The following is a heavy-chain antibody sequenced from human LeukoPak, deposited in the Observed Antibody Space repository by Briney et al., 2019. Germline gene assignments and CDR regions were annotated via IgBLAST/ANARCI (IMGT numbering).Heavy chain of an antibody. CDR3: ARAPRTSSSSAYYYMDV. D-gene: IGHD6-6*01. V-gene: IGHV1-69*05. J-gene: IGHJ6*03. CDR2: IIPIFGTA. CDR1: GGTFSSYA. Sequence: SVKVSCKASGGTFSSYAISRVRQAPGQGLEWMGGIIPIFGTANYAQKFQGRVTITTDESTSTAYMELSSLRSEDTAVYYCARAPRTSSSSAYYYMDVWGKGTTVTVSS.